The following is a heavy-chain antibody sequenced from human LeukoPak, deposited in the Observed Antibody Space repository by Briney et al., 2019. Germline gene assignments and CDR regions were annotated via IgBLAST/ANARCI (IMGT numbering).Heavy chain of an antibody. CDR3: AKGRQWLDDFDY. CDR1: GFTFDRYA. CDR2: VSGNGNNK. J-gene: IGHJ4*02. D-gene: IGHD6-19*01. Sequence: GGSLRLSCTASGFTFDRYAMTWVRQAPGKGLEWVSAVSGNGNNKFYAASVKGRFTLSRDNSKNTVLMQMSSLRAEDTAVYYCAKGRQWLDDFDYWGQGTLVTVSS. V-gene: IGHV3-23*01.